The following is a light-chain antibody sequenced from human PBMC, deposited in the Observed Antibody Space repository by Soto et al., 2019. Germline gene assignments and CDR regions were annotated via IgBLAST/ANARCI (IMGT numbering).Light chain of an antibody. V-gene: IGLV1-40*01. J-gene: IGLJ2*01. CDR1: SSSIGAGYD. CDR2: GNS. CDR3: QSYDGSLSGFVV. Sequence: QPVLTQPPSVSGAPGQRVTISCTGSSSSIGAGYDVHWYQQLPGTAPKLLISGNSNRPSGVPDRFSGSKSGTSASLAITGLQAEDEADYYCQSYDGSLSGFVVFGGGTKLTVL.